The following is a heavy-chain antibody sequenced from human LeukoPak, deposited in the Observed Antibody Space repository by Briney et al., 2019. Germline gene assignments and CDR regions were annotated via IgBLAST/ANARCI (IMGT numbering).Heavy chain of an antibody. CDR2: IYYSGNT. CDR1: GGSISSYY. J-gene: IGHJ4*02. CDR3: ARHECGGSCYPEDY. V-gene: IGHV4-59*08. D-gene: IGHD2-15*01. Sequence: SETPSLTCTVSGGSISSYYWSWIRQPPGKGLEWIGYIYYSGNTNYNPSLESRVIISVDTSKNQFSLKLSSVTAADTAVYYCARHECGGSCYPEDYWGQGTLVTVSS.